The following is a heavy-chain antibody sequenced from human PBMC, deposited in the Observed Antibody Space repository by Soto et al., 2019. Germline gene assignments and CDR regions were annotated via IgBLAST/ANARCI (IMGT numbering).Heavy chain of an antibody. Sequence: PGRSLRLACAASGFTFSTYWMTWIHQAPGKGLEWVAGINQDGSEKYYVDSVKGRFTISRDNAKDSLYLQMNTLRAEDTAVYYCARDLFVEVPAAPEYFDSWGQGTLVTVSS. J-gene: IGHJ4*02. V-gene: IGHV3-7*03. CDR1: GFTFSTYW. CDR2: INQDGSEK. CDR3: ARDLFVEVPAAPEYFDS. D-gene: IGHD2-2*01.